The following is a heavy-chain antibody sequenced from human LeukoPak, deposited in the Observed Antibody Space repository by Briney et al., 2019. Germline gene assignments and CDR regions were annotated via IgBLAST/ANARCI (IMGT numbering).Heavy chain of an antibody. V-gene: IGHV4-34*01. CDR3: ARLIQVVPAASRNYYYYYYMDV. CDR1: GGSFSGYY. Sequence: SETLSLTCAVYGGSFSGYYWSWIRQPPGKGLEWIGEINHSGSTNYNPSLKSRVTISVDTAKNQFSLKLSSVTAADTAVYYCARLIQVVPAASRNYYYYYYMDVWGKGTTVTVSS. D-gene: IGHD2-2*01. J-gene: IGHJ6*03. CDR2: INHSGST.